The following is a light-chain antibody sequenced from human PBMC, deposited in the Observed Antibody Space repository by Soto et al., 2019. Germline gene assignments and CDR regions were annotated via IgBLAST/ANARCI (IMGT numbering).Light chain of an antibody. Sequence: SYELTQPPSVSVAPGQTARITCGGNNIGSKSVHWYQHKAGQAPVLVVYDDNDRLSGIPERFSGSNPRNTATPAISRAEPGDEADYYCQVCDGNSDHYGFATGTKVTVL. CDR3: QVCDGNSDHYG. CDR1: NIGSKS. J-gene: IGLJ1*01. CDR2: DDN. V-gene: IGLV3-21*02.